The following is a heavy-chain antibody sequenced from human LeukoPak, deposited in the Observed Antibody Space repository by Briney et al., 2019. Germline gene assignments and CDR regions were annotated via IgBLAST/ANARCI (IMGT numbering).Heavy chain of an antibody. V-gene: IGHV1-69*05. Sequence: GASVKVSCKASGGTFSSYAISWVRQAPGQGLEWMGGIIPIFGTANYAQKFQGRVMITTDESTSTAYMELSSLRSEDTAVYYCARDLSSSGGFDYWGQGTLVTVSS. CDR2: IIPIFGTA. D-gene: IGHD6-6*01. CDR1: GGTFSSYA. CDR3: ARDLSSSGGFDY. J-gene: IGHJ4*02.